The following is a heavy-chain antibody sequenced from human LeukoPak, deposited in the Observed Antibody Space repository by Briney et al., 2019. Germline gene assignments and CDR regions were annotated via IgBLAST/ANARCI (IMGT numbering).Heavy chain of an antibody. J-gene: IGHJ5*02. CDR3: ARDGLPMITFGGVIVYWFDP. D-gene: IGHD3-16*02. V-gene: IGHV3-30*03. CDR1: GFTFGNYG. Sequence: GGSLRLSCAASGFTFGNYGMHWVRQAPGKGLEWVALISYDGVNKYYADSVKGRFTISRDNSKNTLYLQMNSLRAEDTAVYYCARDGLPMITFGGVIVYWFDPWGQGTLVTVSS. CDR2: ISYDGVNK.